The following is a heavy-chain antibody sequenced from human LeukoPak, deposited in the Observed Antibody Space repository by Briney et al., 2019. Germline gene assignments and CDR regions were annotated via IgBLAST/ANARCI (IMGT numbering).Heavy chain of an antibody. CDR1: GGSFSGYF. J-gene: IGHJ4*02. Sequence: SETLSLTCAVNGGSFSGYFWSWIRQPPGKGLEWIGESSHSGSTNYNPSLKSRVTISVDTSKNQFSLKLSSVTAADTAVYYCARRLKTVVAEFYFDYWGQGTLVTVSS. D-gene: IGHD3-22*01. CDR3: ARRLKTVVAEFYFDY. CDR2: SSHSGST. V-gene: IGHV4-34*01.